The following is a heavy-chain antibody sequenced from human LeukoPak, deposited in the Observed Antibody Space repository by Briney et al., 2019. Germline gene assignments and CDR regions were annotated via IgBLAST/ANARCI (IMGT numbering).Heavy chain of an antibody. Sequence: SETLSLTCTVSGGSISSSSYYWGWIRQPPGKGLEWIGYIYYSGSTYYNPSLKSRITISVDTSKNQFSLKLSSVTAADTAVYYCARNSCPSGSCYDNRGYFDYWGQGTLVTVSS. D-gene: IGHD2-15*01. CDR1: GGSISSSSYY. CDR3: ARNSCPSGSCYDNRGYFDY. V-gene: IGHV4-39*07. CDR2: IYYSGST. J-gene: IGHJ4*02.